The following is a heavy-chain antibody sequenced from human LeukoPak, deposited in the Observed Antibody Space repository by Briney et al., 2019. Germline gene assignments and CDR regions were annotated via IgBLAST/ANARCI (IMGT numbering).Heavy chain of an antibody. CDR1: GLTFSSYA. Sequence: GGSLRLSCAASGLTFSSYAMSWVRQAPGKGLEWVSAISGSSGHTYYADSVKGRFTISRDNSKNTLYLQMNSLRAEDTAVYYCAKDFNGNYYSLWNYWGQGTLVTVSS. CDR3: AKDFNGNYYSLWNY. D-gene: IGHD1-26*01. CDR2: ISGSSGHT. V-gene: IGHV3-23*01. J-gene: IGHJ4*02.